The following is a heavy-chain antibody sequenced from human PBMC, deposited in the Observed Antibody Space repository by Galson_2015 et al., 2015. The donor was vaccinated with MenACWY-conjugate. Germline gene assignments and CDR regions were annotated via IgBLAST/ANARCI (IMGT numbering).Heavy chain of an antibody. CDR3: ARDSSAATNGNSFDI. CDR1: GLTLSSYW. Sequence: PLRLSCEASGLTLSSYWMSWVRQAPGKGLEWVANIKDDGGSEKYYVHSVKGRFSISRDNAKNSLYLQKSILRAEDTAVYFCARDSSAATNGNSFDIWGQGTMLTVSS. D-gene: IGHD6-25*01. CDR2: IKDDGGSEK. V-gene: IGHV3-7*01. J-gene: IGHJ3*02.